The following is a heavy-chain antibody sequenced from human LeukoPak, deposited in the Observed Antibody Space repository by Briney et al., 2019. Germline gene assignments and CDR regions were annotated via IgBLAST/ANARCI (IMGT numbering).Heavy chain of an antibody. V-gene: IGHV3-23*01. Sequence: GGSLRLSCAASGFTFSSYAMSWVRQAPGKGLERVSAISGSGGSTYYADSVKGRFTISRDNSKNTLYLQMNSLRAEDTAVYYCAVRMASSGSYSPFDYWGQGTLVTVSS. CDR2: ISGSGGST. CDR3: AVRMASSGSYSPFDY. J-gene: IGHJ4*02. CDR1: GFTFSSYA. D-gene: IGHD3-10*01.